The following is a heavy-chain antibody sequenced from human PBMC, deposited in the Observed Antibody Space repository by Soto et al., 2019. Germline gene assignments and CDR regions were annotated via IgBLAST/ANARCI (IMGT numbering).Heavy chain of an antibody. CDR1: GFTFSGYG. D-gene: IGHD3-10*01. J-gene: IGHJ4*02. CDR3: AKGGDYGAGSYYFDY. Sequence: QVQLVESGGGVVQPGRSLRLSCAASGFTFSGYGMHWVRQAPGKGLEWVAVISYDGSNKYYVDSVKGRFTISRDNSKNTLYLQMNSLRAEDTAVYYCAKGGDYGAGSYYFDYWGQGTLVTVSS. CDR2: ISYDGSNK. V-gene: IGHV3-30*18.